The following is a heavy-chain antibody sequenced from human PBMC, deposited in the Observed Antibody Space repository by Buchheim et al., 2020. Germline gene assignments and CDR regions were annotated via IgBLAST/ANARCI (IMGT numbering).Heavy chain of an antibody. J-gene: IGHJ4*02. D-gene: IGHD3-22*01. CDR1: GYSFTNYW. CDR3: ARTHYYDSSGYYSPFDY. V-gene: IGHV5-51*01. CDR2: IYPGVSDT. Sequence: EVQLVQSGAEVKKPGESLKISCKGSGYSFTNYWIGWVRQMSGKGLEWMGIIYPGVSDTRYSPSFQGQVTISADKSISTAYPQWSSLKASDTAMYYCARTHYYDSSGYYSPFDYWGQGTL.